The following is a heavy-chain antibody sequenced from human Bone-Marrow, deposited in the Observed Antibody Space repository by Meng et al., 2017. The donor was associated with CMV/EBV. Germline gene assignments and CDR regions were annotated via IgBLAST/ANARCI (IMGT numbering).Heavy chain of an antibody. CDR1: GFTFSDYY. CDR2: INPNSGGT. CDR3: ARERYYGMDV. J-gene: IGHJ6*02. V-gene: IGHV1-2*02. Sequence: ASVKVSCKASGFTFSDYYIHWVRQAPGQGLEWMGWINPNSGGTNYAQKFQGRVTMTRDTSISTAYMELSRLRSDDTAVYYCARERYYGMDVWGQGTTVTVSS.